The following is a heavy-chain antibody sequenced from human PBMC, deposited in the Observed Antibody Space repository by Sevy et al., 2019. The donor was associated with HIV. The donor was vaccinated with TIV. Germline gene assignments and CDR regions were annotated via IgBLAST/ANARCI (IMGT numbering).Heavy chain of an antibody. CDR1: GFTFISYA. CDR2: IYDTNYGSGGGT. CDR3: AGGRYDSSGSFDAFDI. J-gene: IGHJ3*02. D-gene: IGHD3-22*01. Sequence: GGSLRLSCKPSGFTFISYAMNWVRQVPGKGLDWVSTIYDTNYGSGGGTYYADSVKGRFTISRNTSKTRVYLQMNSLRTEDTAVYYCAGGRYDSSGSFDAFDIWGQGTMVTVSS. V-gene: IGHV3-23*01.